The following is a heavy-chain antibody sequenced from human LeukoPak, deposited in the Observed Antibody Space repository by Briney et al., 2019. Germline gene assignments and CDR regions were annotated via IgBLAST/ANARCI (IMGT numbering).Heavy chain of an antibody. D-gene: IGHD3-3*01. CDR2: IYYSGST. V-gene: IGHV4-39*07. CDR3: LSRNFGVVTD. Sequence: WVRQAPGKGLEWIGSIYYSGSTYYNPSLKSRVTISVDTSKNQFSLKLSSVTAADTAVYYCLSRNFGVVTDWGQGTLVTVSS. J-gene: IGHJ4*02.